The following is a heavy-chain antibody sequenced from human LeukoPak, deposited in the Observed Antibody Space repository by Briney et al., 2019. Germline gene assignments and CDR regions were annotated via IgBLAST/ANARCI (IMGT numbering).Heavy chain of an antibody. V-gene: IGHV3-30*04. Sequence: GGSLRLSCAASGFTFSSYAMHWVRQAPGKGLEWVAVISYDGSNEYYADSVKGRFTISRDNSKNTLYLQMNSLRAEDTAVYYCAKLTNSWFDPWGQGTLVAVSS. CDR2: ISYDGSNE. J-gene: IGHJ5*02. CDR1: GFTFSSYA. D-gene: IGHD2-2*01. CDR3: AKLTNSWFDP.